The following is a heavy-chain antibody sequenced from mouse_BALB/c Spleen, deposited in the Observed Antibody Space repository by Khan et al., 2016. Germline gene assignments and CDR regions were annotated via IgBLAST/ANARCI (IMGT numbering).Heavy chain of an antibody. CDR1: GYSITSDYA. V-gene: IGHV3-2*02. J-gene: IGHJ1*01. CDR2: IIYSGSS. D-gene: IGHD3-1*01. Sequence: EVQLQESGPGLVKPSQSLSLTCTVTGYSITSDYACNWIRQFPGNILELMGYIIYSGSSTYTPSLKSRISITRDTSNNQFFLQLNSVTPEDTATLCCGRHRRAEWFVDGGGGGTKVTVSS. CDR3: GRHRRAEWFVDG.